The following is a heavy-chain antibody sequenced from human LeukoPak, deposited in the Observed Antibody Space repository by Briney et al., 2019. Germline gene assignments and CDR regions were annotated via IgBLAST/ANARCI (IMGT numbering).Heavy chain of an antibody. Sequence: PSQALSLSCAISVDSVSTSGVAWDWVRQSPSRGLGWLGRTYYTYKWNTDYAVSVKSRIVVNPDTSKNQFSLQLNSVTSEDTAVYYCARGRASAFDVWGQGTMVTVSS. CDR2: TYYTYKWNT. CDR3: ARGRASAFDV. J-gene: IGHJ3*01. CDR1: VDSVSTSGVA. V-gene: IGHV6-1*01.